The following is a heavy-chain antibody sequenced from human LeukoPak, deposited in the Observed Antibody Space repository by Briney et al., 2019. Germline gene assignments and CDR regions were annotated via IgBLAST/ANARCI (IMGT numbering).Heavy chain of an antibody. Sequence: SETLSLTCTVSGGSISSYYWSWIRQPPGKGLEWIGYIYYSGSTNYNPSLKSRVTMSVDTSKNQFSLKLSSVTAADTAVYYCARDAHYYDSSGYLNYWGQGTLVTVSS. D-gene: IGHD3-22*01. CDR3: ARDAHYYDSSGYLNY. CDR1: GGSISSYY. V-gene: IGHV4-59*12. CDR2: IYYSGST. J-gene: IGHJ4*02.